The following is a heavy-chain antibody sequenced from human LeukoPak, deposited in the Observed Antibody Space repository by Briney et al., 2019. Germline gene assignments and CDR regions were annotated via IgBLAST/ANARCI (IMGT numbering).Heavy chain of an antibody. V-gene: IGHV4-59*01. Sequence: SETLSLTCTVSGGSISSYYWSWIRQPPGKGLEWIGYIYYSGSTNYNPSLKSRVTISVDTSKNQFSLKLSSVTAADTAVYYCARERYYDSSGYYDFALGHAFDIWGQGTMVTDSS. J-gene: IGHJ3*02. CDR2: IYYSGST. D-gene: IGHD3-22*01. CDR1: GGSISSYY. CDR3: ARERYYDSSGYYDFALGHAFDI.